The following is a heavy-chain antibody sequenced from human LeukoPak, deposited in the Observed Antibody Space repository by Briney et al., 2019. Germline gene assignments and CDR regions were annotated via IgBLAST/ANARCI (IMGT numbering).Heavy chain of an antibody. J-gene: IGHJ4*02. CDR1: GYTFISYG. D-gene: IGHD3-10*01. CDR3: ARVGGTTSIYGHIDY. V-gene: IGHV1-18*04. Sequence: ASVKVSCKASGYTFISYGITWVRQAPGQGLEWMGWIGAYNGYTHYAQNLQGRFTMTKDTSTTTAYMELGSLRSDDTAVYYCARVGGTTSIYGHIDYWGQGTLVTVSS. CDR2: IGAYNGYT.